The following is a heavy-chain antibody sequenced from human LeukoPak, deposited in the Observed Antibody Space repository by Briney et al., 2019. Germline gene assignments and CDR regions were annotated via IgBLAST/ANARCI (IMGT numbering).Heavy chain of an antibody. CDR2: IYYSGST. D-gene: IGHD2-15*01. CDR3: ARQGWSGAFDI. Sequence: SETLSLTXTVSGGSISSSSYYWGWIRQPPGKGLEWIGSIYYSGSTYYNPSLKSRVTISVDTSKNQFSLKLSSVTAADTAVYYCARQGWSGAFDIWGQGTMVTVSS. J-gene: IGHJ3*02. CDR1: GGSISSSSYY. V-gene: IGHV4-39*01.